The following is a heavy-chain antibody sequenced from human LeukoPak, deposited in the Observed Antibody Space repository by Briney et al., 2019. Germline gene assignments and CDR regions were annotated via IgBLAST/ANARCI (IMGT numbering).Heavy chain of an antibody. J-gene: IGHJ6*03. CDR2: IRYDGSNK. Sequence: GGSLRLSCAASGFTFSSYWMHWVRQAPGKGLEWVAFIRYDGSNKYYADSVKGRFTISRDNSKNKLYLQMSSLRAEDTAVYYCAKGSKEVLFTRDHYMDVWGKGTTVTISS. D-gene: IGHD3-3*01. CDR1: GFTFSSYW. CDR3: AKGSKEVLFTRDHYMDV. V-gene: IGHV3-30*02.